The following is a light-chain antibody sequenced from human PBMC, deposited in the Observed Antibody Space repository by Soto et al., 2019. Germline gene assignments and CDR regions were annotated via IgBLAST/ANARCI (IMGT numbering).Light chain of an antibody. CDR2: GAS. J-gene: IGKJ4*01. CDR1: QSVGRNF. Sequence: EIVLTQSPGTLSVSPGERVALSCRASQSVGRNFLAWYQYKPGQAPRLLIHGASTRATGIPDRFSGSGSGTDFTLTISRLEPEDFAVFYCQQYASSPLTFGGGTKVETK. V-gene: IGKV3-20*01. CDR3: QQYASSPLT.